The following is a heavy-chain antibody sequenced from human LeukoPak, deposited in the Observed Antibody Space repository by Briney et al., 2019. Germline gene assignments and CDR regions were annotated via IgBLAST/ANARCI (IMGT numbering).Heavy chain of an antibody. V-gene: IGHV3-21*01. Sequence: PGGSLRLSCAASGFTFSSYAMSWVRQAPGKGLEWVSSISSSSSYIYYADSVKGRFTISRDNAKNSLYLQMSSLRAEDTAVYYCARGGRLYAFDIWGQGTMVTVSS. CDR1: GFTFSSYA. D-gene: IGHD3-16*01. CDR3: ARGGRLYAFDI. CDR2: ISSSSSYI. J-gene: IGHJ3*02.